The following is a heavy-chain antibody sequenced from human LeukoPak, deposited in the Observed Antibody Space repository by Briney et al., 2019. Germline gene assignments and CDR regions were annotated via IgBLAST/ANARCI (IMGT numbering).Heavy chain of an antibody. CDR1: GFTFSSFD. Sequence: GGSLRLSCAPSGFTFSSFDMHWVRQPPDQGLEWVAFIKFDGSQKYYADSMRGRFTVSRYNSRNMLYLQLDSLRDDDTAVYFCARRLPDSGSYSPDYWGQGTLVTVSS. V-gene: IGHV3-30*02. D-gene: IGHD3-10*01. CDR2: IKFDGSQK. J-gene: IGHJ4*02. CDR3: ARRLPDSGSYSPDY.